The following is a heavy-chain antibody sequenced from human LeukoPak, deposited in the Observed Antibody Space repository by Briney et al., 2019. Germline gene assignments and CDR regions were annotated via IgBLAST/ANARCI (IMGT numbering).Heavy chain of an antibody. CDR2: INPNSGGT. J-gene: IGHJ5*02. D-gene: IGHD3-10*01. CDR1: GYTFTGYY. CDR3: ARDPNAWFGEPTLRGNWFPTLRGNWFDP. Sequence: ASVKVSCKASGYTFTGYYMHWVRQAPGQGLEWMGWINPNSGGTNYAQKFQGRVTMTRDTSISTAYMELSRLRSDDTAVYYCARDPNAWFGEPTLRGNWFPTLRGNWFDPWGQGTLVTVSS. V-gene: IGHV1-2*02.